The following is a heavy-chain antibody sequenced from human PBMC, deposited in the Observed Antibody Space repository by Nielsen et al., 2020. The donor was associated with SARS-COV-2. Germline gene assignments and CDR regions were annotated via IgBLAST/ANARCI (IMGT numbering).Heavy chain of an antibody. CDR1: GGSISSGGYY. Sequence: SETLSLTCTVSGGSISSGGYYWSWIRQHPGKGLEWIGYIYYSGSTYYNPSLKSRVTISVDTSKNQFSLKLSSVTAADTAVYYCARLPSIVGAVWEIWGQGTMVTVSS. D-gene: IGHD1-26*01. J-gene: IGHJ3*02. CDR3: ARLPSIVGAVWEI. CDR2: IYYSGST. V-gene: IGHV4-31*03.